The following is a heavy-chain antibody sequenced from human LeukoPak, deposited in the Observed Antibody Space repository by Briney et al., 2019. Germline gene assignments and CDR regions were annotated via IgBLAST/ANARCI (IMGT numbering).Heavy chain of an antibody. CDR3: AKEPWGSTVAGPFDY. V-gene: IGHV3-74*01. J-gene: IGHJ4*02. Sequence: GGSLRLSCAASGFTFNSYWMHWVRRAPGKGLVWVSRINSDGSSTNYADSVKGRFTISRDNFKNTLYLQMNSLRADDTAVYYCAKEPWGSTVAGPFDYWGQGTLVTVSS. CDR2: INSDGSST. CDR1: GFTFNSYW. D-gene: IGHD6-19*01.